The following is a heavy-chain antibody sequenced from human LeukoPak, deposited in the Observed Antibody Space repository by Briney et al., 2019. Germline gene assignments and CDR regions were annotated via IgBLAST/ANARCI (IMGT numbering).Heavy chain of an antibody. V-gene: IGHV4-59*01. CDR2: IYYSGST. D-gene: IGHD1-26*01. CDR3: ARAELPPPRYYYMDV. Sequence: PSETLSLTCTVSGGSISSYYWSWIRQPPGKGLEWIGYIYYSGSTNYNPSLKSRVTISVDTSKNQFPLKLSSVTAADTAVYYCARAELPPPRYYYMDVWGKGTTVTVSS. CDR1: GGSISSYY. J-gene: IGHJ6*03.